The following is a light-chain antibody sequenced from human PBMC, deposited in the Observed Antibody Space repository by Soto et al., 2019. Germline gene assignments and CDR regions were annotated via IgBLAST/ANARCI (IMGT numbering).Light chain of an antibody. CDR3: QRYNDWPEYT. CDR1: QSVGHS. V-gene: IGKV3-15*01. Sequence: EMVMTQSPATLSVSPGEGVTLSCRVSQSVGHSLAWYQQKPGQPPRILIYGASTRVTGVPPRFSGSGSGTEFTLTITSLQSEDFALSCCQRYNDWPEYTFGQGTRLEIK. CDR2: GAS. J-gene: IGKJ2*01.